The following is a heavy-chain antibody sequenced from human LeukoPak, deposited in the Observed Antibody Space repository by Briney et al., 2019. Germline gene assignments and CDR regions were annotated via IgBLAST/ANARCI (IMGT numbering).Heavy chain of an antibody. CDR1: GFTFITYA. V-gene: IGHV3-30-3*01. CDR3: ARGVSGYYYFDN. Sequence: SGGSLRLSCAASGFTFITYAIHWVRQAPGKGLEWVAVTSYDGSNKYYADSVKGRFTISRDNSKNTLYLQMNSLRPEDAAVYFCARGVSGYYYFDNWGQGTLVTVAS. CDR2: TSYDGSNK. J-gene: IGHJ4*02. D-gene: IGHD3-22*01.